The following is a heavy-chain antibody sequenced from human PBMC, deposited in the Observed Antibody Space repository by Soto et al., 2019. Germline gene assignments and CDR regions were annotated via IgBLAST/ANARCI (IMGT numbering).Heavy chain of an antibody. CDR3: AKDSIVVVVAATPRYFDL. D-gene: IGHD2-15*01. V-gene: IGHV3-23*01. CDR1: GFTFSSYA. Sequence: EVQLLESGGGLVQPGGSLRLSCAASGFTFSSYAMSWVRQAPGKGLEWVSAIGGSGGSTYYADSVKGRFTISRDNSKNTLYLQMNSLRAEDTAVYYCAKDSIVVVVAATPRYFDLWGRGTLVTVSS. J-gene: IGHJ2*01. CDR2: IGGSGGST.